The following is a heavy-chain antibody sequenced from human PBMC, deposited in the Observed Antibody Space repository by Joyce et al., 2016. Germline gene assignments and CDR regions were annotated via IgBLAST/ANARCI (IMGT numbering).Heavy chain of an antibody. CDR3: ASQYQHRYYYYGMDV. CDR1: GFTVSGNY. Sequence: EVQVVESGGGLIQPGGSLSISCAASGFTVSGNYMSWVRQAPGKGLEWVSVICRGGSTYDAEAVKGRFTSSRDNSKNTLDLQMNSLRAEDTAVYYCASQYQHRYYYYGMDVWGQGTTVTVSS. D-gene: IGHD3-3*02. V-gene: IGHV3-53*01. J-gene: IGHJ6*02. CDR2: ICRGGST.